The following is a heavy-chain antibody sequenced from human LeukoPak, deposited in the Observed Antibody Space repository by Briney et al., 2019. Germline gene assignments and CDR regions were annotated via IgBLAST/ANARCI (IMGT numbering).Heavy chain of an antibody. CDR1: GGPISSYY. CDR2: INYSGST. D-gene: IGHD6-6*01. V-gene: IGHV4-59*08. Sequence: PSETLSLTCTVPGGPISSYYWSWFRQPPGKGLEWIGYINYSGSTNYNPSLKSRVTISVDTSKNQFSLKVSSVTAADTAVYYCARSSSIAARPPYYWGQGTLVTVSS. CDR3: ARSSSIAARPPYY. J-gene: IGHJ4*02.